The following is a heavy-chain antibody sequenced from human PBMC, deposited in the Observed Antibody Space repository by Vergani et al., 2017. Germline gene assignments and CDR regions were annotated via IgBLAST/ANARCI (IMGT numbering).Heavy chain of an antibody. D-gene: IGHD3-3*01. J-gene: IGHJ4*02. CDR2: ISYDGSNK. V-gene: IGHV3-30*04. Sequence: QVQLVESGGGVVQPGRSLRLSCAASGFTFSSYAMHWVRQAPGKGLEWVAVISYDGSNKYYADSVKGRFTISRDNSKNTLYLQINSLRAEDTAVYYCARGAGYDFWSGYSYWGQGTLVTVSS. CDR3: ARGAGYDFWSGYSY. CDR1: GFTFSSYA.